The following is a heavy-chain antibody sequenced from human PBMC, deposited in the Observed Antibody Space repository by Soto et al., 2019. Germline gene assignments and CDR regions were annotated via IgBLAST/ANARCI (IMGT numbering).Heavy chain of an antibody. CDR2: TYYRSQWNS. V-gene: IGHV6-1*01. Sequence: SQTLSLTWAVSGDSLSRSEVGWNWIRQSPWRGLEWLGRTYYRSQWNSHYAVSVQSRISIDPDTSKNHFSLQLNSVTPEGTAVYYSVSGRVTAFDIWAQGKMITV. J-gene: IGHJ3*02. CDR3: VSGRVTAFDI. CDR1: GDSLSRSEVG. D-gene: IGHD2-21*02.